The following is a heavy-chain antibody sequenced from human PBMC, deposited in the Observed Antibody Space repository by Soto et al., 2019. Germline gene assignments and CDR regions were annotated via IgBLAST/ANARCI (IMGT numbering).Heavy chain of an antibody. CDR3: AKGLQWLVRGYLDY. CDR1: GITFSSYA. CDR2: ISGSGGST. Sequence: SLRLSCGASGITFSSYAMTWVRQAPGKGLEGVAGISGSGGSTYYADSVKGRFTTSRDNSKNTLYLQMNSLRAEDTAVYYCAKGLQWLVRGYLDYWGQGTLVTVSS. D-gene: IGHD6-19*01. J-gene: IGHJ4*02. V-gene: IGHV3-23*01.